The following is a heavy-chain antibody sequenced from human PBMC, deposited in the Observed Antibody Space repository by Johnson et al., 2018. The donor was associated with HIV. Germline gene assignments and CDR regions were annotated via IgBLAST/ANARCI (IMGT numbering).Heavy chain of an antibody. CDR2: LFSGGTT. CDR1: GFTVSNNY. J-gene: IGHJ3*02. Sequence: VQLVESGGGLVQPGGSLRLSCAASGFTVSNNYMSWVRQAPGKGLEWVSVLFSGGTTYYADSVRGRFTISRDNSKNTFFLQMNSLRADDTAVFYCARACRDGYTCDAFDIWGQGTMVTVSS. CDR3: ARACRDGYTCDAFDI. V-gene: IGHV3-66*01. D-gene: IGHD5-24*01.